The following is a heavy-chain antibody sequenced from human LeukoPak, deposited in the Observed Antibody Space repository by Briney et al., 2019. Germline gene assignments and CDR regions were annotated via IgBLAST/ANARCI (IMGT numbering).Heavy chain of an antibody. D-gene: IGHD3-9*01. J-gene: IGHJ6*02. Sequence: PSETLSLTCTVSGGSISSGGYYWSWTRQYPGKGLEWIGYIYDSGSTYYNPSLKSRVTISVDTSKNQLFLKLSSVTAADTAVYYCARGALNYDGLTGYYPSYGMDVWGQGTTVTVSS. CDR1: GGSISSGGYY. CDR3: ARGALNYDGLTGYYPSYGMDV. V-gene: IGHV4-31*03. CDR2: IYDSGST.